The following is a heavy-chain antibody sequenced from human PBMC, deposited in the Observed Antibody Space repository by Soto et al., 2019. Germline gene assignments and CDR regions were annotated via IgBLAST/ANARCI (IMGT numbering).Heavy chain of an antibody. Sequence: EVQLVESGGGLVQPGRSLRLSCAASGFTFDDYAMHWVRQAPGKGLEWVSGISWNSGSIGYADSVKGRFTISRDNAKNSLYLQMNSLRAEDTALYYCAKDIYRIAVAGAPVFLWGQGTLVTVSS. CDR2: ISWNSGSI. CDR1: GFTFDDYA. V-gene: IGHV3-9*01. CDR3: AKDIYRIAVAGAPVFL. J-gene: IGHJ4*02. D-gene: IGHD6-19*01.